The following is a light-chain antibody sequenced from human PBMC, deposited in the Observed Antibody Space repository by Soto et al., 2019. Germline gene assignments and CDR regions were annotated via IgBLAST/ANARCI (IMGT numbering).Light chain of an antibody. CDR2: RDD. J-gene: IGLJ2*01. CDR1: SSNIGNNP. V-gene: IGLV1-44*01. Sequence: QSVLTQPPSASGTPGQSVTVSCSGGSSNIGNNPVNWYQQLPGAGPKLLIYRDDQRPSEVPDRFSGSKSDASASLAISGLQSEDEADYFCATWDDGLGAPLFGGGTQLTVL. CDR3: ATWDDGLGAPL.